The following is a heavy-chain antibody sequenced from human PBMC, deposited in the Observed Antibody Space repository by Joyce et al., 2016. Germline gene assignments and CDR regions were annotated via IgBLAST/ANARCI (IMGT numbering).Heavy chain of an antibody. J-gene: IGHJ4*02. Sequence: QVQLVESGGGVVQPGRSLRLPCAASGFTFSRHNMLWVRQAPGKGLGWVALVSANGRRQYYADSVKGRFTISRDNSRNTIYLQMNSLRGEDTAIYYCVRESEGIGWSHFDFWGQGALVTVS. D-gene: IGHD6-19*01. CDR2: VSANGRRQ. CDR1: GFTFSRHN. V-gene: IGHV3-30*03. CDR3: VRESEGIGWSHFDF.